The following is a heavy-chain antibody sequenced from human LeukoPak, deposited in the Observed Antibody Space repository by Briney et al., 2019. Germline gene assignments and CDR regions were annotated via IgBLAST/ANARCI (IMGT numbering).Heavy chain of an antibody. J-gene: IGHJ6*03. V-gene: IGHV3-48*03. Sequence: GGSLRLSCAASGFTFSSYEMNWVRQAPGKGLEWVSYISSSGSTIYYADSVKGRFTISRDNAKNSLYLQMNSLRAEDTAVYYCARRGFLAAAGMDYYYYYMDVWGKGTTVTVSS. CDR3: ARRGFLAAAGMDYYYYYMDV. CDR2: ISSSGSTI. CDR1: GFTFSSYE. D-gene: IGHD6-25*01.